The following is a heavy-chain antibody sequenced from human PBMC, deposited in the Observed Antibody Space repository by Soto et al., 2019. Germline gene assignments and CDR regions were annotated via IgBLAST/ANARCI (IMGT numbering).Heavy chain of an antibody. D-gene: IGHD1-26*01. Sequence: QVQLVQSGAEVKKPGSSVKVSCKASGGTFSSYSINWFRQAHGQGLEWMGEIIPIFGTANYAQKFQGRVTITADESTSTAYMELSSLRSEDTAVYYCARDGGRHSGGIDYWGQGTLVTVSS. J-gene: IGHJ4*02. CDR2: IIPIFGTA. CDR1: GGTFSSYS. V-gene: IGHV1-69*01. CDR3: ARDGGRHSGGIDY.